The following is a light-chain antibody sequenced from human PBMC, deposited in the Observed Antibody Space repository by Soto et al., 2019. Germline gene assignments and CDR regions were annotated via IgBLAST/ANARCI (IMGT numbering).Light chain of an antibody. V-gene: IGKV1-33*01. CDR3: QQSYSMPLT. J-gene: IGKJ4*01. CDR1: HDISNC. Sequence: DNQMTQSPSSLSASLGDRVTITCQASHDISNCLNWFHQKPGKAPKLLIYDASNLETGVPSRFSGSGSGTDFTFTISSLQPEDSATYFCQQSYSMPLTFAGGTKVEIK. CDR2: DAS.